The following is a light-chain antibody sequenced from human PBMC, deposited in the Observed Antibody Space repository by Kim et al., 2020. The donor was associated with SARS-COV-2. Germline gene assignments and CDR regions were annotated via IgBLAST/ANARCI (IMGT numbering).Light chain of an antibody. CDR1: QSISNW. Sequence: ASVGDRVTITCRASQSISNWLAWYQQKPRKTPNLLVYEASTLESGVPTRFSGSGSGTEFTLTISSLQPDDFATYYCQQYNTYPLTFGGGTKVDIK. V-gene: IGKV1-5*03. CDR2: EAS. CDR3: QQYNTYPLT. J-gene: IGKJ4*01.